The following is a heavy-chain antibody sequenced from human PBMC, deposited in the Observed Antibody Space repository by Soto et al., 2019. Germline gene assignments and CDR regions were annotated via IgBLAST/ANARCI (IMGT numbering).Heavy chain of an antibody. CDR3: ARWXIDFWSGYTYYYGGMDV. D-gene: IGHD3-3*01. CDR2: IYYSGST. CDR1: GGSISSSSYY. Sequence: PSETLSLTCTVSGGSISSSSYYWGWIRQPPGKGLEWIGSIYYSGSTYYNPSLKSRVTISVDTSKNQFSLKLSSVTAADTAVYYCARWXIDFWSGYTYYYGGMDVWGQGTTVTVSS. V-gene: IGHV4-39*01. J-gene: IGHJ6*02.